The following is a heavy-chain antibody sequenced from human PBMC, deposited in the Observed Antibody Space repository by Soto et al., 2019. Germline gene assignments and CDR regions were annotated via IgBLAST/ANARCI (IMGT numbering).Heavy chain of an antibody. J-gene: IGHJ4*02. V-gene: IGHV3-30-3*01. CDR1: GFTFRSYA. CDR3: ARDPSRVGSAMILNY. D-gene: IGHD3-22*01. CDR2: ISYDGTNK. Sequence: GGSLRLSCAASGFTFRSYAMHWVRHAPGKGLEWVAAISYDGTNKYYADSVKGRFTISRDNSKNTLFLQLNSLRAEDTAVYYCARDPSRVGSAMILNYWGQGTLVTVSS.